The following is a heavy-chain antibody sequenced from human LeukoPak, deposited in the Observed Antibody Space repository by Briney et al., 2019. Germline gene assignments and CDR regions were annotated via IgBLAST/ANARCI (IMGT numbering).Heavy chain of an antibody. CDR2: IYNSGST. Sequence: SETLSLTCTVSGGSISSSYYYWGWIRQPPGKGLEWIGSIYNSGSTHYNPSLKSRVTISVDTSKNQFSLKLSSVTAADTAVYYCARSFHCSGGSCYFFDYWGQGTLVTVSS. J-gene: IGHJ4*02. V-gene: IGHV4-39*01. D-gene: IGHD2-15*01. CDR1: GGSISSSYYY. CDR3: ARSFHCSGGSCYFFDY.